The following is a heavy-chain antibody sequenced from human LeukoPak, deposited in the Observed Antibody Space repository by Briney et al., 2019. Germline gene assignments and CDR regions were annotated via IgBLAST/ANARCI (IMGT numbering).Heavy chain of an antibody. J-gene: IGHJ3*02. CDR1: RFTFSSYA. CDR3: AKFGGGYDSDDAFDI. Sequence: PGGSLRLSCAASRFTFSSYAMSWVRQAPGEGLEWVSAISGSGGSTYYADSVKGRFTISRDNSKNTPYLQMNSLRAEDTAVYYCAKFGGGYDSDDAFDIWGQGIMVTVSS. V-gene: IGHV3-23*01. CDR2: ISGSGGST. D-gene: IGHD5-12*01.